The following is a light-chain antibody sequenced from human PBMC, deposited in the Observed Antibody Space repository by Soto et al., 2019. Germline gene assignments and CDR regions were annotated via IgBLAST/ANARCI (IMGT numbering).Light chain of an antibody. J-gene: IGKJ4*01. CDR1: QSVSGW. Sequence: DIQMTQSPSTVSASVGDRVTITCRASQSVSGWLAWYQQKPGKAPNLLIYQASTLESGFTSRFSGSGSGTEFTLTISSLQPDDFATYYCQQYNSSPLTFGGGTKVEIK. V-gene: IGKV1-5*03. CDR3: QQYNSSPLT. CDR2: QAS.